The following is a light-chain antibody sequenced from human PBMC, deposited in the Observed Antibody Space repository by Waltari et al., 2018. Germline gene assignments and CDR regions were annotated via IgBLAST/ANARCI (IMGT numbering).Light chain of an antibody. CDR1: QYLVHSDGNTY. V-gene: IGKV2-30*02. Sequence: DVVLTQSTLSLPLTLGQPDSIPCWSSQYLVHSDGNTYFNWFHQRPGQSPRRLLYRVSNRDSGVPDRFSGSGSATDFTLKISRVEAEDVGVYYCMQGTHWPPPTFGQGTKVEIK. CDR2: RVS. J-gene: IGKJ1*01. CDR3: MQGTHWPPPT.